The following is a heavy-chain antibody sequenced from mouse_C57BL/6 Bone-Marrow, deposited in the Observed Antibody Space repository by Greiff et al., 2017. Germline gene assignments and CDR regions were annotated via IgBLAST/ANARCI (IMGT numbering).Heavy chain of an antibody. J-gene: IGHJ1*03. CDR2: IYPGDGDT. D-gene: IGHD2-1*01. CDR3: ARGEMVTSYFYWYFDV. Sequence: QVQLQQSGAELVKPGASVKISCKASGYAFSSYWMNWVKQRPGKGLEWIGQIYPGDGDTNYNGKFKGKATLTADKSSSTAYMQLSSLTSEDSAVYFCARGEMVTSYFYWYFDVWGTGTTVTVSS. V-gene: IGHV1-80*01. CDR1: GYAFSSYW.